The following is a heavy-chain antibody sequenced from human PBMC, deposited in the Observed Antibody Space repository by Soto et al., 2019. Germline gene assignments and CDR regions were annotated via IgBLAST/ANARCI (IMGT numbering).Heavy chain of an antibody. D-gene: IGHD6-13*01. V-gene: IGHV3-11*01. CDR2: ISSSGSTI. CDR3: ARKGAAAGHYYYYYYMDV. CDR1: GFTFSDYY. Sequence: PGGSLRLSCAASGFTFSDYYMSWIRQAPGKGLEWVSYISSSGSTIYYADSVKGRFTNSRDNAKNSLYLQMNSLRAEDTAVYYCARKGAAAGHYYYYYYMDVWGKGTTVTVSS. J-gene: IGHJ6*03.